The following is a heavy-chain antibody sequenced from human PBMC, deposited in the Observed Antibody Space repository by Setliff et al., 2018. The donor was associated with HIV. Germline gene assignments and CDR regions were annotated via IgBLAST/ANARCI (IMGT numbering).Heavy chain of an antibody. D-gene: IGHD2-15*01. CDR3: AKDVCIGAYCYAYYYYGMEV. CDR1: VFTFNKHV. CDR2: IRYDGSRK. Sequence: LRLSCAASVFTFNKHVMNWVRQAPGKGLEWVAFIRYDGSRKYYVDSVKGRFTISRDNSKNTLYLQMNSLRVEDTAVYYCAKDVCIGAYCYAYYYYGMEVWGQGTMVTVSS. V-gene: IGHV3-30*02. J-gene: IGHJ6*02.